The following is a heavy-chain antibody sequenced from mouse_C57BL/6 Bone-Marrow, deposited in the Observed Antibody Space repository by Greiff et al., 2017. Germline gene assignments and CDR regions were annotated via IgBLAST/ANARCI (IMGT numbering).Heavy chain of an antibody. CDR3: ARYTLPDY. CDR1: GYTFTSYT. V-gene: IGHV1-4*01. Sequence: VKLMESGAELARPGASVKMSCKASGYTFTSYTMHWVKQRPGQGLEWIGYINPSSGYTKYNQKFKDKATLTADKSSSTAYMQLSSLTSEDSAVYYCARYTLPDYWGQGTTLTVSS. J-gene: IGHJ2*01. D-gene: IGHD2-1*01. CDR2: INPSSGYT.